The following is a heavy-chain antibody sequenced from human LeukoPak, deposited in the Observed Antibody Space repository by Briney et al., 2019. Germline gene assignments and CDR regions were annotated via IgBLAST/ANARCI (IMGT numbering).Heavy chain of an antibody. J-gene: IGHJ4*02. V-gene: IGHV3-30*18. Sequence: RGSLRLSCAASGFTFSSYGMHWVRQAPGKGLEWVAVISYDGSNKYYADSVKGRFTISRDNSKNTLYLQMNSLRAEDTAVYYCAKDRHYYDSSGYRYYFDYWGQGTLVTVSS. CDR1: GFTFSSYG. CDR3: AKDRHYYDSSGYRYYFDY. D-gene: IGHD3-22*01. CDR2: ISYDGSNK.